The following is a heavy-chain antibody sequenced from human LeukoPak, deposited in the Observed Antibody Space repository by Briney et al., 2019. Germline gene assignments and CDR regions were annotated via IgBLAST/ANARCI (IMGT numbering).Heavy chain of an antibody. CDR3: ARGGDYGDY. V-gene: IGHV3-30*04. J-gene: IGHJ4*02. Sequence: PGRSLRLSCAASGFTFSSYAMHWVRQAPGKGLEWVAVISYDGSNKYYADSVKGRFTISRDNSKNTLYLQMNSLRAEDTAVYYCARGGDYGDYWGQGTLVTVSS. CDR2: ISYDGSNK. CDR1: GFTFSSYA.